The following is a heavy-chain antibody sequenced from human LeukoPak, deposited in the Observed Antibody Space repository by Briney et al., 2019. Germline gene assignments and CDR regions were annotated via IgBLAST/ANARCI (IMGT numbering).Heavy chain of an antibody. Sequence: GGSLRLSCAASGFTFSSYSMNWVRQAPGKGLEWVSSISSSSSYIYYADSVKGRFTISRDNAKNSLYLQMNSLRAEDTAVYYCARGMGTYYDSSGYPDAFDIWGQGTMVTVSS. J-gene: IGHJ3*02. CDR1: GFTFSSYS. V-gene: IGHV3-21*04. CDR3: ARGMGTYYDSSGYPDAFDI. D-gene: IGHD3-22*01. CDR2: ISSSSSYI.